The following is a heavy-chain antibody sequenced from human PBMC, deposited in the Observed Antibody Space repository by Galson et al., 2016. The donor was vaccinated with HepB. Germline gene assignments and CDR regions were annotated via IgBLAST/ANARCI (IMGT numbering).Heavy chain of an antibody. D-gene: IGHD1-26*01. CDR2: KYWDDDK. CDR1: GFSLSTTGVG. J-gene: IGHJ3*02. CDR3: AHRRGSGSPWAYGAFDI. V-gene: IGHV2-5*02. Sequence: PALVKPTQTLTLTCTFSGFSLSTTGVGVGWIRQPPGKALEWLALKYWDDDKYYNPSLKTRLIITKDTSKNQVVLTMTNMDPVDTATYYCAHRRGSGSPWAYGAFDIWGQGTMVTVFS.